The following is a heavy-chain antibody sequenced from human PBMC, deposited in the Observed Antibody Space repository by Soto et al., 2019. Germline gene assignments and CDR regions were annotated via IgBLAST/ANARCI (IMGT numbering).Heavy chain of an antibody. CDR1: GFTFSSYG. J-gene: IGHJ5*02. V-gene: IGHV3-33*01. Sequence: GGSLRLSCAASGFTFSSYGMHWVRQAQGKGLEWVAVIWYDGSNKYYADSVKGRFTISRDNSKNTLYLQMNSLRAEDAAVYYCARDKSGYCSSTSCYRDNWFGPWGQGTLGT. CDR2: IWYDGSNK. D-gene: IGHD2-2*01. CDR3: ARDKSGYCSSTSCYRDNWFGP.